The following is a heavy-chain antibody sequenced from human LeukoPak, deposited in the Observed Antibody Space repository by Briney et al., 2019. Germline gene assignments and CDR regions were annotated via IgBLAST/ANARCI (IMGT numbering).Heavy chain of an antibody. CDR3: ARIPTYYYDSSGLDY. D-gene: IGHD3-22*01. Sequence: GSLRLSCAASGFTFGSYAMSWVRQAPGKGLEWVSAISGSGGSTYYADSVKGRFTISRDNSKNTLYLQMNSLRAEDTAVYYCARIPTYYYDSSGLDYWGQGTLVTVSS. CDR1: GFTFGSYA. CDR2: ISGSGGST. J-gene: IGHJ4*02. V-gene: IGHV3-23*01.